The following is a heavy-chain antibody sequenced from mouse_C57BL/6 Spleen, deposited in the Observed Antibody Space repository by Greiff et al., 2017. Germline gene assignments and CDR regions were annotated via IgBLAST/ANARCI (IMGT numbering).Heavy chain of an antibody. CDR3: ARLSYNDGYYNY. CDR2: ISSGGSYT. J-gene: IGHJ2*01. Sequence: VQLKESGGDLVKPGGSLKLSCAASGFTFSSYGMSWVRQTPDKRLEWVATISSGGSYTYYPDSVKGRFTISRDNAKNTLYLQMSSLKSEDTAMYYCARLSYNDGYYNYWGQGTTLTVSS. D-gene: IGHD2-3*01. CDR1: GFTFSSYG. V-gene: IGHV5-6*01.